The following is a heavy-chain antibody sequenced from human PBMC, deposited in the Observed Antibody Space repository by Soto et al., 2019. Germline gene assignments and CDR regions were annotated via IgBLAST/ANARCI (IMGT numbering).Heavy chain of an antibody. CDR1: GFTVSSNY. CDR2: IYSGGST. Sequence: GGSLRLSCAASGFTVSSNYMSWVRQAPGKGLEWVSVIYSGGSTYYADSVKGRFTISRDNSKNTLYLQMNSLRAEDTAVYYCARAYKAVAGQYPSYYYYYYMDVWGKGTTVTVSS. CDR3: ARAYKAVAGQYPSYYYYYYMDV. D-gene: IGHD6-19*01. J-gene: IGHJ6*03. V-gene: IGHV3-66*01.